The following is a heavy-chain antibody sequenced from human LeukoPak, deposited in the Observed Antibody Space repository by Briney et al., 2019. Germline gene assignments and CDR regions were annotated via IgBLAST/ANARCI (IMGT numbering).Heavy chain of an antibody. CDR3: AELGITMIGGV. V-gene: IGHV3-48*04. CDR2: ISSSSSTI. CDR1: GFTFSSNS. Sequence: GGSLRLSCAASGFTFSSNSMNWVRQAPGKGLEWVSYISSSSSTIYYADSVKGRFTISRDNAKNSLYLQMNSLRAEDTAVYYCAELGITMIGGVWGKGTTVTISS. D-gene: IGHD3-10*02. J-gene: IGHJ6*04.